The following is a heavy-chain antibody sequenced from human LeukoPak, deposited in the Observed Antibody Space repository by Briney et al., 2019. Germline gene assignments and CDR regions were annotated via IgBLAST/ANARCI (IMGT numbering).Heavy chain of an antibody. CDR2: LNAGNGNT. V-gene: IGHV1-3*01. Sequence: ASVKVSCKASGYTFTSCAMHWVRQAPGQRLEWMGWLNAGNGNTKYSQKFQGRVTITRDTSASTAYMELSSLRSEDTAVYYCARGLGGRRVYYYYGMDVWGKGTTVTVSS. CDR1: GYTFTSCA. J-gene: IGHJ6*04. D-gene: IGHD3-16*01. CDR3: ARGLGGRRVYYYYGMDV.